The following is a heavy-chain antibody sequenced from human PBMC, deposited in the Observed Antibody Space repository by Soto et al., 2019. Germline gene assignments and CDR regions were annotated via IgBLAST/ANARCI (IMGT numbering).Heavy chain of an antibody. J-gene: IGHJ3*02. Sequence: QVQRVQSGAEVKKPGASVKVSCKASGYTFTSSAIHWVRQAPGQRREWLGWINAYNGHTTYSQKFQGRVTITRDTSASTAYRQLSSLRSEETAVYYCGRDRYYYDFLTTYSDAFDMWGQGTMVTVSS. V-gene: IGHV1-3*01. CDR3: GRDRYYYDFLTTYSDAFDM. CDR1: GYTFTSSA. CDR2: INAYNGHT. D-gene: IGHD3-9*01.